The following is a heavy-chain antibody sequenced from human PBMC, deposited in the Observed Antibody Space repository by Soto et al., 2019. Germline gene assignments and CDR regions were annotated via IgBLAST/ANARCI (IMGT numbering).Heavy chain of an antibody. CDR2: IIPIFGTA. J-gene: IGHJ5*02. V-gene: IGHV1-69*13. CDR3: ARVSSSWPNWFDP. Sequence: SSLKVSFKASGVTFSSYAIIWVRQAPGQGLERMGGIIPIFGTANYAQKFQGRVTITADESTSTAYMELSSLRSEDTAVYYCARVSSSWPNWFDPWGQGTLVTVSS. D-gene: IGHD6-13*01. CDR1: GVTFSSYA.